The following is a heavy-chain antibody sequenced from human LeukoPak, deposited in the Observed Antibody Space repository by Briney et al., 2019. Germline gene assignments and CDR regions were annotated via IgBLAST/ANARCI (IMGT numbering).Heavy chain of an antibody. CDR3: ARGQGATVPQVGKNWFDP. Sequence: PSETLSLTCAVYIDSFSNYHWNWIRQTPAKGMEWIGEVNESGGTNISPSRRSRAILSVDTSKNQFSLKLISVTVADTAIYYCARGQGATVPQVGKNWFDPWGQGTRVTVSS. V-gene: IGHV4-34*04. CDR2: VNESGGT. D-gene: IGHD1-26*01. CDR1: IDSFSNYH. J-gene: IGHJ5*02.